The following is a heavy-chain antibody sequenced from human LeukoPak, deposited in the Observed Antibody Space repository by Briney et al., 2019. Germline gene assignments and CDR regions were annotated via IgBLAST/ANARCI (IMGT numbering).Heavy chain of an antibody. CDR1: GGSISSYY. CDR2: IYTSGST. J-gene: IGHJ6*02. Sequence: TSETLSLTCTVSGGSISSYYWSWIRQPAGKGLEWIGRIYTSGSTNYNPSLKSRVTMSVDTSKNQFSLKLSSVTAADTAVYYCVKANYHYGMDVWGQGTTVTVSS. V-gene: IGHV4-4*07. CDR3: VKANYHYGMDV.